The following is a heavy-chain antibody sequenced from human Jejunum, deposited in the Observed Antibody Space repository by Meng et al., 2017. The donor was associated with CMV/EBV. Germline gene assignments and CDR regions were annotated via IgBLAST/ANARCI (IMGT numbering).Heavy chain of an antibody. CDR1: GYSVSSNTVA. J-gene: IGHJ4*02. CDR3: ARGEDSSLDY. Sequence: LLHQSGPGLGKPSQTLSLTCATSGYSVSSNTVAWNWIRLSPSRGLEWLGRTYYRSKWYSEYTVSVRSRITITPDTSKNQFSLQLTSVTPDDTAVYYCARGEDSSLDYWGQGTLVTVSS. V-gene: IGHV6-1*01. CDR2: TYYRSKWYS. D-gene: IGHD6-13*01.